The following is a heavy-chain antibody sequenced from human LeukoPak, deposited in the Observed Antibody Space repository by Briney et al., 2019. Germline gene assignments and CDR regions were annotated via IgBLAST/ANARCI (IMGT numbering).Heavy chain of an antibody. CDR3: ATRASAQFGMVMVFDY. CDR2: FDPEDGET. D-gene: IGHD3-3*01. CDR1: GYTLTELS. J-gene: IGHJ4*02. V-gene: IGHV1-24*01. Sequence: SVKVSCKVSGYTLTELSMHWVRQAPGKGLEWRGGFDPEDGETIYAQKFQGRVTMTEDTSTDTAYMELSSLRSEDTAVYYCATRASAQFGMVMVFDYWGQGTLVTVSS.